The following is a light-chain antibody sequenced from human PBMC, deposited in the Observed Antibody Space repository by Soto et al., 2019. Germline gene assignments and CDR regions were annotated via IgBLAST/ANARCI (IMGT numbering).Light chain of an antibody. Sequence: QSALTQPASVSGSLGQSITISCTGTSSDVGGFNYVPWYQQHPGKAPKLMIYEVSNRPSGVSNRFSGSKSGNTASLTISGLQAEDEADYYCSSYTSSSTYVFGSGTKVTVL. CDR2: EVS. J-gene: IGLJ1*01. CDR1: SSDVGGFNY. V-gene: IGLV2-14*01. CDR3: SSYTSSSTYV.